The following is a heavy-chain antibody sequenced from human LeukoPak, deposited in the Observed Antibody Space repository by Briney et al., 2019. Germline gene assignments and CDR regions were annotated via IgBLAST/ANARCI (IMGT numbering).Heavy chain of an antibody. CDR1: GFTFSSYA. V-gene: IGHV3-30*04. CDR3: AREGSGYSSGWYGLGQH. Sequence: GGSLRLSCAASGFTFSSYAMHWVRQAPGKGLEWVAVISYDGSNKYYADSVKGRFTISRDNSKNTLYLQMNSLRAEDTAGYYCAREGSGYSSGWYGLGQHWGQGTLVTVSS. D-gene: IGHD6-19*01. J-gene: IGHJ1*01. CDR2: ISYDGSNK.